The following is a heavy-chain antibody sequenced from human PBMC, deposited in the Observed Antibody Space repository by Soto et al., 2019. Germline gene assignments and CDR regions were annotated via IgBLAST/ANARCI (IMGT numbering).Heavy chain of an antibody. CDR1: GFTFSDYA. D-gene: IGHD1-26*01. CDR3: ARDLGAAYFDAFDI. Sequence: GGSLRLSCAASGFTFSDYAMSWVRQAPGKGLEWVSAISASGGTTYYADSVRGRFTISRDNSKNTLCLQMNSLRAEDTAVYYCARDLGAAYFDAFDIWGQGTMVTVSS. CDR2: ISASGGTT. J-gene: IGHJ3*02. V-gene: IGHV3-23*01.